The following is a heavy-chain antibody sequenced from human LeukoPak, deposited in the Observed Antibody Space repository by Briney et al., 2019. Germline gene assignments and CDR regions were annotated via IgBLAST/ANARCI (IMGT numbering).Heavy chain of an antibody. CDR2: IYSGGST. Sequence: GGSLRLSCAASGLTVSRNHMSWVRQAPGKGLEWVSGIYSGGSTFDADSVKGRFTSSRDTSKNTFYLQMNSLRVEDTAVYYCAREATAPRPFSTDYYYYMDVWGKGTTVTVSS. D-gene: IGHD6-6*01. CDR3: AREATAPRPFSTDYYYYMDV. V-gene: IGHV3-66*02. CDR1: GLTVSRNH. J-gene: IGHJ6*03.